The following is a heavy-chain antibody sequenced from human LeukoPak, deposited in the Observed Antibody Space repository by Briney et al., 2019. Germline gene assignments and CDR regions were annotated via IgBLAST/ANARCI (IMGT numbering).Heavy chain of an antibody. Sequence: ASVKVSCKASGYTFTGYYMHWVRQAPGQGLEWMGWINPNSGGTNYAQKFQGRVTMTRDTSISTAYMELSRLRSDDTAVYYCARAPTYDYVWGSYRHYFDYWSQGTLVTVSS. D-gene: IGHD3-16*02. CDR2: INPNSGGT. V-gene: IGHV1-2*02. CDR3: ARAPTYDYVWGSYRHYFDY. CDR1: GYTFTGYY. J-gene: IGHJ4*02.